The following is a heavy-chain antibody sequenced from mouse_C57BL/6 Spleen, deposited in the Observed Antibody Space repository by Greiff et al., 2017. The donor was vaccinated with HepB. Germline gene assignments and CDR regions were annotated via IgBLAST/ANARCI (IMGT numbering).Heavy chain of an antibody. D-gene: IGHD2-2*01. Sequence: QVQLKQPGAELVRPGSSVKLSCKASGYTFTSYWMDWVKQRPGQGLEWIGNIYPSDSETHYNQKFKDKATLTVDKSSSTAYMQLSSLTSEDSAVYYCARHGYDLYYAMDYWGQGTSVTVSS. J-gene: IGHJ4*01. CDR1: GYTFTSYW. V-gene: IGHV1-61*01. CDR2: IYPSDSET. CDR3: ARHGYDLYYAMDY.